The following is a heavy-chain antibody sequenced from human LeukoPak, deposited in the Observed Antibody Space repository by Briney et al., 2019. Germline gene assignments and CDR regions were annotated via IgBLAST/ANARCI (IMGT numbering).Heavy chain of an antibody. V-gene: IGHV1-3*04. CDR3: ARDRVVYCSGGSCRDAFDI. CDR2: INTGNTDT. Sequence: GASVKVSCKASGYTFTNYAVHWVRQAPGQRLEWMGWINTGNTDTKYSQKFQARVTITRDTSASTAYMELRSLRSDDTAVYYCARDRVVYCSGGSCRDAFDIWGQGTMVTVSS. J-gene: IGHJ3*02. CDR1: GYTFTNYA. D-gene: IGHD2-15*01.